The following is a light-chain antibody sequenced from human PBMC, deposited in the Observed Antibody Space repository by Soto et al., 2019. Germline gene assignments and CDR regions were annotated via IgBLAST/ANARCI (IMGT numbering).Light chain of an antibody. V-gene: IGLV2-11*01. CDR1: SSDVGGYNY. Sequence: QSVLTQPRSVSGSPGQSVTISCTGTSSDVGGYNYVSWYQQHPGRAPKLMIYEVSNRPSGVPDRFSGSKSGNTASLTVSGLQPEDEADYYCNSYAGGDWVFGVGTKVTVL. J-gene: IGLJ3*02. CDR3: NSYAGGDWV. CDR2: EVS.